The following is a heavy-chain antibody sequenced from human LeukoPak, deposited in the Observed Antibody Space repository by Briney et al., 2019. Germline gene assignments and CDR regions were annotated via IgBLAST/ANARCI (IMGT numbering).Heavy chain of an antibody. CDR1: GFTFDDYA. V-gene: IGHV3-43*02. J-gene: IGHJ4*02. CDR3: AKDMKGAVAGTMLY. D-gene: IGHD6-19*01. Sequence: GGSLRLSCAASGFTFDDYAMHWVRQAPGQGLEWVSLISGDGISTFYADSVKGRFTISRDNSKNSLYLQMNSLRTEDTALYYCAKDMKGAVAGTMLYWGQGTLVTVSS. CDR2: ISGDGIST.